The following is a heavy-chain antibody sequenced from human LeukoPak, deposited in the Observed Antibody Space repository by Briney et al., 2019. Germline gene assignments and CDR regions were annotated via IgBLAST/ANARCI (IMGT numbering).Heavy chain of an antibody. D-gene: IGHD1-26*01. Sequence: PGGSLRLSCAASGFTFSDYYMSWIRQAPGKGLEWVSYISSSGSTIYYADSVKGRFTISRDNAKNSLYLQMNSLRAEDTAVYYCARVTFWGATNRHYFDYWGQGTLVTVSS. CDR3: ARVTFWGATNRHYFDY. V-gene: IGHV3-11*01. CDR2: ISSSGSTI. CDR1: GFTFSDYY. J-gene: IGHJ4*02.